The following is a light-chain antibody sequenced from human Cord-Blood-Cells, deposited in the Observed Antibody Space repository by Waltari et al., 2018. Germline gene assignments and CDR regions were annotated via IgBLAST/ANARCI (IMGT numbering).Light chain of an antibody. CDR1: QSISSY. V-gene: IGKV1-39*01. J-gene: IGKJ3*01. CDR3: QQSYSTLFT. Sequence: DIQMTQSPSSLSASVGDRVTITCRASQSISSYLNWYQQKPGKAPKLLIYAASSLQSGVPSRCSGSGSGTDFTLTISSLQPEDFATYYCQQSYSTLFTFGHGTKVDIK. CDR2: AAS.